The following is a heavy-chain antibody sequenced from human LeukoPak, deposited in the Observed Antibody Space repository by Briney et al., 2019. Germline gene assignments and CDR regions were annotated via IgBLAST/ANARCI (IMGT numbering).Heavy chain of an antibody. CDR1: GFTFNNYD. D-gene: IGHD3-16*01. CDR3: VGDFDY. Sequence: PGGSLRLSCAASGFTFNNYDMHWVRQGPGMGLEWVAFIRYDGSNECYADSVKGRFTISRDNSKNTLYLQMNSVRAEDTAVYYCVGDFDYWGQGTLVTVSS. CDR2: IRYDGSNE. J-gene: IGHJ4*02. V-gene: IGHV3-30*02.